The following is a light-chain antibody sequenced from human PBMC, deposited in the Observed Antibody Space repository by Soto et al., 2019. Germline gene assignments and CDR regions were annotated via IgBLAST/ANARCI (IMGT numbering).Light chain of an antibody. CDR1: QSVSSSY. CDR3: QQSYSTPF. J-gene: IGKJ1*01. CDR2: GAS. V-gene: IGKV3-20*01. Sequence: EIVLTQSPGTLSLSPGERATLSCRASQSVSSSYLAWYQQKPGQAPRVLIYGASSRATGIPDRFSGSGSGTDFTLTISSLQPEDFATYYCQQSYSTPFFGQGTKVDIK.